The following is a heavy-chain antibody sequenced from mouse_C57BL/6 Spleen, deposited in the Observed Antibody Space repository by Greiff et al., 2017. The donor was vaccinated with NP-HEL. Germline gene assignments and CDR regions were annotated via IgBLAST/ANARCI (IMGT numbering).Heavy chain of an antibody. J-gene: IGHJ1*03. D-gene: IGHD1-1*01. Sequence: QVQLQQPGAELVKPGASVKLSCKASGYTFTSYWMQWVKQRPGQGLEWIGEIDPSDSYTNYNQKFKGKATLTVDTSSSTDYMQLSSLTSEDSAVYYCARAYYGSSYGYFDVWGTGTTVTVSS. V-gene: IGHV1-50*01. CDR3: ARAYYGSSYGYFDV. CDR2: IDPSDSYT. CDR1: GYTFTSYW.